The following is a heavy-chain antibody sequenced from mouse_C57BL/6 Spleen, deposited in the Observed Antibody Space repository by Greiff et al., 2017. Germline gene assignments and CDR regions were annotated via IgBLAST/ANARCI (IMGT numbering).Heavy chain of an antibody. J-gene: IGHJ1*03. V-gene: IGHV1-18*01. CDR1: GYTFTDYN. Sequence: VQLQQSGPELVKPGASVKIPCKASGYTFTDYNMDWVKQSHGKSLEWIGDINPNNGGTNYNQKFKGKATLTVDKSSSTAYMELRSLTSEDTAVYDCARGGARWDWYFDGWGTGTTVTVSS. CDR3: ARGGARWDWYFDG. CDR2: INPNNGGT. D-gene: IGHD3-1*01.